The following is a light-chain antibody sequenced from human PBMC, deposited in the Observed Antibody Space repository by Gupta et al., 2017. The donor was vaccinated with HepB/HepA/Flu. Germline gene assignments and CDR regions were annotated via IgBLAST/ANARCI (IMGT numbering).Light chain of an antibody. CDR2: DTS. CDR1: ESVGSDY. J-gene: IGKJ2*01. Sequence: EVVLTQSPDTLSLSPGERATLSCRASESVGSDYLAWYQQKPGQAPSLLIYDTSIRATGIPDRFSGGGSGTXFTLTIXRLEPDDFAVYYCHQYGSSPYTFGXGTKLVIK. V-gene: IGKV3-20*01. CDR3: HQYGSSPYT.